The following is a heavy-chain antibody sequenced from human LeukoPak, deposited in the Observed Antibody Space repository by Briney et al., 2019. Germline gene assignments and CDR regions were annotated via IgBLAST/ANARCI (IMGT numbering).Heavy chain of an antibody. V-gene: IGHV3-74*03. CDR2: IGSDGGST. CDR3: ARDVELVYYDSTAYDY. D-gene: IGHD3-22*01. J-gene: IGHJ4*01. Sequence: SGGSLRLACAASGFTFSAYWMHWVRQAPGKGLVWVSRIGSDGGSTTYADSVRGRFTISRDNARNTLYLQMNSLRAEDTAVYYCARDVELVYYDSTAYDYWGQGTLVTVSS. CDR1: GFTFSAYW.